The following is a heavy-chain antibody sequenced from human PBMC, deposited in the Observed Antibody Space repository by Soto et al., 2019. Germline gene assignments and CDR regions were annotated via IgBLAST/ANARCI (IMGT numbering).Heavy chain of an antibody. CDR1: GYTCTRHY. CDR3: AIDLLAAGSDALDI. CDR2: INSSGGHT. D-gene: IGHD6-13*01. Sequence: QVQLVQSGAEVKNPGASVKVSCKASGYTCTRHYIHWVRQAPGQGLEWMGIINSSGGHTYYAQKFQGRVTMISYTSTSTVYMELSSLRSEDTAVYYCAIDLLAAGSDALDIWGQGTMVTVSS. V-gene: IGHV1-46*01. J-gene: IGHJ3*02.